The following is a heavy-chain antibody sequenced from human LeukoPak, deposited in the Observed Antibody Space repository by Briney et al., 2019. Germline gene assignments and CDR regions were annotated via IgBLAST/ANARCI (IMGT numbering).Heavy chain of an antibody. V-gene: IGHV1-2*02. CDR1: GYTFTGYY. D-gene: IGHD1-26*01. CDR3: ARFWWELDAFDI. Sequence: ASVKVSCKASGYTFTGYYMHWVRQAPGQGLEWMGWINPNSGGTNYAQKIQGRVTMTTDTSTSTAYMELRSLRSDDTAVYYCARFWWELDAFDIWGQGTMVTVSS. CDR2: INPNSGGT. J-gene: IGHJ3*02.